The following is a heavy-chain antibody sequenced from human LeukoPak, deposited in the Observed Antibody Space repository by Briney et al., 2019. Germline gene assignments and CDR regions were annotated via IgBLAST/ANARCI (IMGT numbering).Heavy chain of an antibody. CDR3: ARGAGSSGWYGEYYFDY. CDR2: INAGNGNT. V-gene: IGHV1-3*01. CDR1: GYTFTSYA. D-gene: IGHD6-19*01. Sequence: SVKVSCKASGYTFTSYAMHWVRQAPGQRLEWMGWINAGNGNTKYSQKFQGRVTITRDTSASTAYMELSSLRSEDTAVYYCARGAGSSGWYGEYYFDYWGQGTLVTVSS. J-gene: IGHJ4*02.